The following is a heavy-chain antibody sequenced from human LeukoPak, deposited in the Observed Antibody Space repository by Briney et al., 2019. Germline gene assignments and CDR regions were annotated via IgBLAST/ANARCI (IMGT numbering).Heavy chain of an antibody. J-gene: IGHJ5*02. V-gene: IGHV1-8*03. Sequence: ASVKVSCKASGYTFMNYDINWVRQGTGQGLEWMGWMNPNSGNTGYAQKFQGRVSITRNSSISTVYMEVSRLTSDDTAVYYCARGRGPGSNWFDPWGQGTPVTVSS. CDR1: GYTFMNYD. D-gene: IGHD3-10*01. CDR2: MNPNSGNT. CDR3: ARGRGPGSNWFDP.